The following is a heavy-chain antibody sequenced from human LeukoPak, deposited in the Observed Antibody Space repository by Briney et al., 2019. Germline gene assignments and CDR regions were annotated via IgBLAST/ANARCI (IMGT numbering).Heavy chain of an antibody. J-gene: IGHJ4*02. CDR1: GFTFSYYW. D-gene: IGHD6-13*01. CDR2: INSDGSNT. CDR3: TGHHQAYSRTY. V-gene: IGHV3-74*01. Sequence: GGSLRLSCAASGFTFSYYWMHWVRQAPGKGLVWVSRINSDGSNTIYADSVKGRFTISRDNAKDTLYLQMNSLRAEDTAVYYCTGHHQAYSRTYWGQGTLVTVSS.